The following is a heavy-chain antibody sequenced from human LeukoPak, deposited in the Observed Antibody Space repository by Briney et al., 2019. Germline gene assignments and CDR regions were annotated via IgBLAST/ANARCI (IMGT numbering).Heavy chain of an antibody. J-gene: IGHJ4*02. D-gene: IGHD6-13*01. CDR1: GFTFSTYA. CDR2: ISGSGAST. Sequence: PGGSLRLSCAVSGFTFSTYAMSWVRQAPGKGLEWVSTISGSGASTYYTDSVKGRLTISRDNSKNTLYLQMNSLRAEDTAVYYCANAHTGIAAAGMGYWGQGTLVTVSS. V-gene: IGHV3-23*01. CDR3: ANAHTGIAAAGMGY.